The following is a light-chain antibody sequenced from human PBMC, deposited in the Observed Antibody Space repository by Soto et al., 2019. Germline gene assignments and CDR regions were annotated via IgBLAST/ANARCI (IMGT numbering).Light chain of an antibody. CDR1: QSIISY. CDR3: QHRNNWPRT. V-gene: IGKV3-11*01. J-gene: IGKJ4*01. CDR2: DSY. Sequence: EIVLTQSPATLPLSPGERATLSCKASQSIISYLAWYQQKPGQAPRLLIYDSYNRAAGVPARFSGSRSGTDFILTISGIDAEDFAVYYCQHRNNWPRTFGGGTKVEI.